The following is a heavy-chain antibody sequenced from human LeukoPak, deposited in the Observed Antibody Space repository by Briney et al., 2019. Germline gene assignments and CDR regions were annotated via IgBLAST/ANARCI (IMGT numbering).Heavy chain of an antibody. CDR1: GGSISDYY. J-gene: IGHJ6*02. Sequence: SETLSLTCTVSGGSISDYYWSWLRQPPGKGLEWIGYIYFSGTTNINPSLKSRVTISVDMSKNQFSLKLSSVTAADTAVYYCAREDPQTTVPEGLDVWGQGTTVTVSS. V-gene: IGHV4-59*01. CDR2: IYFSGTT. CDR3: AREDPQTTVPEGLDV. D-gene: IGHD4-17*01.